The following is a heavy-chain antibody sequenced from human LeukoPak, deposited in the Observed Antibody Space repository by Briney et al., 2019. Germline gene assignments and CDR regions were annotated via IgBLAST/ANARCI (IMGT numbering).Heavy chain of an antibody. CDR2: ISNSDDST. V-gene: IGHV3-23*01. D-gene: IGHD1-14*01. CDR1: GFTFSSYA. CDR3: AKATGYLL. J-gene: IGHJ4*02. Sequence: GESLRLSCAASGFTFSSYAMSWVRQAPGKGLEWVSTISNSDDSTYYADSVKGRFTISRDNSENTLFLRMNSLRAEDTAVYYCAKATGYLLWGQGTLVIVSS.